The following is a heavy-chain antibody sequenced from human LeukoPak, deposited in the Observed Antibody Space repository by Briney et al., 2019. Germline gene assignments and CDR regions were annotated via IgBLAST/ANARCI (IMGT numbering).Heavy chain of an antibody. D-gene: IGHD7-27*01. CDR3: ASNTGTVFDY. J-gene: IGHJ4*02. CDR1: GDFITAYY. V-gene: IGHV4-59*01. Sequence: SETLSLTCTVSGDFITAYYWSWIRQPPGKGLEWIGYVYYTGSTEYNPSLRSRVTISLEMSKQQFSLTLTSVIAADTAVYYCASNTGTVFDYWGRGALVTVSS. CDR2: VYYTGST.